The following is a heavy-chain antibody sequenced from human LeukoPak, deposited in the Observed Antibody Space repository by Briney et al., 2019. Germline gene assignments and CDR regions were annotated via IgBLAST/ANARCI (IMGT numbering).Heavy chain of an antibody. J-gene: IGHJ4*02. CDR1: GGSISSSSYY. Sequence: SETLSLTCTVSGGSISSSSYYWGWIRQPPGKGLEWIGSIYYSGSTYYNPSLKSRVTISVDTSRNQFSLKLSSVTAADTAVYYRARRKAARPYYFDYWGQGTLVTVSS. D-gene: IGHD6-6*01. V-gene: IGHV4-39*07. CDR2: IYYSGST. CDR3: ARRKAARPYYFDY.